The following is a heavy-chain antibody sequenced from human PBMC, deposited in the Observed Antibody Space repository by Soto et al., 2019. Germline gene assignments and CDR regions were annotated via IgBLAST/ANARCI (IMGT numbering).Heavy chain of an antibody. Sequence: PGGSPRLSCAASGFTFADYWTHWVRQAPGKGRVXVXXXNXDXXXTXXXXSVTGRFTISRDNAKNTLYLQMSSLRAEDTAVDYCVKEYTTYFDYWGQGTLVT. D-gene: IGHD1-26*01. CDR2: XNXDXXXT. J-gene: IGHJ4*02. V-gene: IGHV3-74*01. CDR3: VKEYTTYFDY. CDR1: GFTFADYW.